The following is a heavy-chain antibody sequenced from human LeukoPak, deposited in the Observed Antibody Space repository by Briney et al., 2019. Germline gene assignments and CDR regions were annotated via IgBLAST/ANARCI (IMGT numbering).Heavy chain of an antibody. V-gene: IGHV4-59*01. D-gene: IGHD3-9*01. CDR1: GGSISSYY. CDR3: ARDNALTGFDP. CDR2: IYYSGST. Sequence: PSETLSLTCTVSGGSISSYYWSWIRQPPGKGLEWIGYIYYSGSTNYNPSLKSRVTISVDTSKNQFSLKLSSVTAADTAVYYCARDNALTGFDPWGQGTLVTVSS. J-gene: IGHJ5*02.